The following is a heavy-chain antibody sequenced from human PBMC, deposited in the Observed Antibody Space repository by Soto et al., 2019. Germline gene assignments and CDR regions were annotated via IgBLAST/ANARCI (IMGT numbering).Heavy chain of an antibody. D-gene: IGHD4-17*01. V-gene: IGHV4-59*08. J-gene: IGHJ4*02. CDR3: ARLHSMTTVTVGYFDY. Sequence: SETLSLTYTVSGGSISSYYWSWIRQPPGKGLEWIGYIYYSGSTNYNPSLKSRVTISVDTSKNQFSLKLSSVTAADTAVYYCARLHSMTTVTVGYFDYWGQGTLVTVSS. CDR2: IYYSGST. CDR1: GGSISSYY.